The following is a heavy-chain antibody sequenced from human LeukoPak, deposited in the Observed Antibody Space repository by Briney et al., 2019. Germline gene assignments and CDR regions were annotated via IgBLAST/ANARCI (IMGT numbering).Heavy chain of an antibody. CDR2: IYYSGST. D-gene: IGHD6-13*01. CDR1: GGSISSYY. V-gene: IGHV4-59*01. J-gene: IGHJ4*02. CDR3: ARSGYSSSWYLSYFDY. Sequence: SETLSLTCTVSGGSISSYYWNWIRQPPGKGLEWIGYIYYSGSTNYNPSLKSRVTISVDTSKNQFSLKLSSVTAADTAVYYCARSGYSSSWYLSYFDYWGQGTLVTVSS.